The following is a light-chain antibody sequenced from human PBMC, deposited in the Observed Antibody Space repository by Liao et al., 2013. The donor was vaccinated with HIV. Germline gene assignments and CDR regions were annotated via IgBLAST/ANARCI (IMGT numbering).Light chain of an antibody. J-gene: IGLJ3*02. Sequence: SYELTQPPSVSVAPGKTARITCGGNNIGSKSVHWYQQKPRQSPVLVIYQDEKRPSGIPERFSGSNSGNTATLTISGTQTMDEADYYCQAWDSSAPRVFGGGTKLTVL. V-gene: IGLV3-21*01. CDR1: NIGSKS. CDR2: QDE. CDR3: QAWDSSAPRV.